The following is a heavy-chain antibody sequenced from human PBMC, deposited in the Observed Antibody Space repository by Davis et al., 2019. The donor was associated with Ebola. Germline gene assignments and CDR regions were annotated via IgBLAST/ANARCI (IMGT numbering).Heavy chain of an antibody. Sequence: AASVKVSCKASGYTFTNYGITWVRQAAGQGLEWMGWINPHNGNTNYAQNVQGRVTMTTDTSTSTAYMELGSLRSDDTAVNYCARAQFPTTSDHWGQGTLVTVSS. D-gene: IGHD1-1*01. J-gene: IGHJ4*02. CDR1: GYTFTNYG. CDR2: INPHNGNT. V-gene: IGHV1-18*04. CDR3: ARAQFPTTSDH.